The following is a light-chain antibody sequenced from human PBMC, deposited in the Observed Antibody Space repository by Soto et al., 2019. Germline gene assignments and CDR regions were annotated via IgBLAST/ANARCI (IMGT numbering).Light chain of an antibody. J-gene: IGKJ2*01. V-gene: IGKV1-39*01. Sequence: DIPMTQSPSSLSASVGDRVAITCRASQSISTYLNWYQQKSGRAPKLLIYGASSLEIGVPSRFSGSGSGTDFTLTISSLETEDFATYYCQQSYSTPYTFGQGTEVEIK. CDR3: QQSYSTPYT. CDR2: GAS. CDR1: QSISTY.